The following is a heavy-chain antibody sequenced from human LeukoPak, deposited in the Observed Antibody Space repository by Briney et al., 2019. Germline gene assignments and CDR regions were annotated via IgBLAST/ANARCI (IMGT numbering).Heavy chain of an antibody. CDR3: ARRSDIVVVPAAMPPWYFDL. J-gene: IGHJ2*01. D-gene: IGHD2-2*01. Sequence: GGSLRLSCAASGFTFSSYWMSWVRQAPGKGLEWVANIKQDGSEKYYVDSVKGRFTISRDNAKNSLYLQMNSLRAEDTAVYYCARRSDIVVVPAAMPPWYFDLWGRGTLVTVSS. CDR2: IKQDGSEK. V-gene: IGHV3-7*01. CDR1: GFTFSSYW.